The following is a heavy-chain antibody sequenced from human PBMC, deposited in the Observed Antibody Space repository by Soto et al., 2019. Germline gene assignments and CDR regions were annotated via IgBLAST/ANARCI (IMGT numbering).Heavy chain of an antibody. CDR3: ARDLIAAAGTAIDY. D-gene: IGHD6-13*01. CDR1: GFTFSSDW. Sequence: PGGSLRLSCAASGFTFSSDWMSWVRQAPGKGLEWVANIKQDGSEKYYVDSVKGRFTISRDNAKNSLYLQMNSLRAEDTAVYYCARDLIAAAGTAIDYWGQGTLVNVSS. J-gene: IGHJ4*02. V-gene: IGHV3-7*01. CDR2: IKQDGSEK.